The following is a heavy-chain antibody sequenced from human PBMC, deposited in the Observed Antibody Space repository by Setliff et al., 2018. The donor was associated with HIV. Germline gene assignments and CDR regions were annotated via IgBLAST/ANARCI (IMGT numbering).Heavy chain of an antibody. D-gene: IGHD1-20*01. CDR2: IYYSGNP. J-gene: IGHJ2*01. CDR3: ARVRFNFDNVRCFDL. V-gene: IGHV4-59*01. Sequence: SETLSLTCFVSGGSLNNYYWSWLRQPPGKELEWIAYIYYSGNPNYNPSLTSRVTISVDTSRNQFSLKLNSVTAADTAVYYCARVRFNFDNVRCFDLWGPGTLVTVSS. CDR1: GGSLNNYY.